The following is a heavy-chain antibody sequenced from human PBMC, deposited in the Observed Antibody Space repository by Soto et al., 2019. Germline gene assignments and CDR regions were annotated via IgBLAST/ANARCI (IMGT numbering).Heavy chain of an antibody. D-gene: IGHD2-15*01. CDR2: INPNNGGT. CDR3: VSQRSGVFY. Sequence: QVHLVQSGAEVKKPGASVRVSCKASGYSFTGNSMHWVRQAPGQGLEWMGWINPNNGGTNYAQRFRGWVTMTRDTSVSTAYMDLNRLKSDDTAVYYCVSQRSGVFYWGQGTLVTVSS. V-gene: IGHV1-2*04. CDR1: GYSFTGNS. J-gene: IGHJ4*02.